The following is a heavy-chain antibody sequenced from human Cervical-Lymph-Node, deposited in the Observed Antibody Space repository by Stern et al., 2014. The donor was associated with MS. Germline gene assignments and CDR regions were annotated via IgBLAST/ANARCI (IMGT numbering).Heavy chain of an antibody. CDR1: GYSFTSNW. CDR3: ARLDSSGWSR. J-gene: IGHJ4*02. CDR2: IFPLDSDT. D-gene: IGHD6-19*01. Sequence: EVQLVESGAEMKKVGESLRISCKGSGYSFTSNWIGWVRQLPGKRLEWMGIIFPLDSDTRYRLSFQGQVTISADTSISTAYLQWSSLRASDTAKYYCARLDSSGWSRWGQGTLVTVSS. V-gene: IGHV5-51*01.